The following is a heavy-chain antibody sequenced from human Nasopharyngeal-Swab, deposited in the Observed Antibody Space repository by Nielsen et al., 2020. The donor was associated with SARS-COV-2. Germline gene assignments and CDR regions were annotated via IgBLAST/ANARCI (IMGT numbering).Heavy chain of an antibody. J-gene: IGHJ6*02. CDR3: TIMIVATITVFGMDV. CDR1: GFTFGDYA. D-gene: IGHD5-12*01. Sequence: GGSLRLSCTASGFTFGDYAMSWVRRAPGKGLEWVGFIRSKAYGGTTEYAASVKGRFTISRDDSKSIAYLQMNSLKTEDTAVYYCTIMIVATITVFGMDVWGQGTTVTVSS. CDR2: IRSKAYGGTT. V-gene: IGHV3-49*04.